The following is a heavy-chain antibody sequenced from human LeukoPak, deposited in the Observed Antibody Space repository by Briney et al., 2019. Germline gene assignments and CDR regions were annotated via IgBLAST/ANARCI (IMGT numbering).Heavy chain of an antibody. Sequence: GGSLRLSCAASGFTFDDYAMHWVRQAPGKGLEWVALISWEGQTTYYADSVRGRFTISRDNSKNSLYLQMNSLRTEDTTFYYCTRDTDYGSATNYFDSWGQGTLVSVSS. CDR1: GFTFDDYA. D-gene: IGHD3-10*01. CDR2: ISWEGQTT. J-gene: IGHJ4*02. CDR3: TRDTDYGSATNYFDS. V-gene: IGHV3-43*01.